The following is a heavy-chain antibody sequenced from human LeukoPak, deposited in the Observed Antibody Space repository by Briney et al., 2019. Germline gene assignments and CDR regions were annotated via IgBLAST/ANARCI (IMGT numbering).Heavy chain of an antibody. CDR3: VRQYRVAAPADY. CDR2: INSDGSST. D-gene: IGHD6-13*01. CDR1: GFTFSNYW. V-gene: IGHV3-74*01. J-gene: IGHJ4*02. Sequence: GGSLRLSCAASGFTFSNYWMHWVRQAPGKGLVWLSRINSDGSSTSYADSVKGRFTISRDNAKYTLYVQMNSLRDEDTAVYYCVRQYRVAAPADYWGQGTLVTVAS.